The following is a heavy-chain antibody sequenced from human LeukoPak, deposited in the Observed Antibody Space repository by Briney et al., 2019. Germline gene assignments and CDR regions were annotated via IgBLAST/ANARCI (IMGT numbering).Heavy chain of an antibody. D-gene: IGHD2-2*02. CDR1: GFTFDDYA. CDR3: ARGVVPAAIGYFDY. J-gene: IGHJ4*02. CDR2: ISYDGSNK. V-gene: IGHV3-30-3*01. Sequence: GGSLRLSCAASGFTFDDYAMHWVRQAPGKGLEWVAVISYDGSNKYYADSVKGRFTISRDSSKNTLYLQMNSLRAEDTAVYYCARGVVPAAIGYFDYWGQGTLVTVSS.